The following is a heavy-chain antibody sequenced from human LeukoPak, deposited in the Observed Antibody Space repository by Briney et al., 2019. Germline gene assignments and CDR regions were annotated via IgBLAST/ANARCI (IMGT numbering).Heavy chain of an antibody. CDR1: GFTFSDYY. Sequence: GGSLRLSCAASGFTFSDYYMSWIRQAPGKGLEWVSYISSSGSTIYYADSVKGRFTISRDNAKNSLYLQMNSLRAEDTAVYYCAREPATIDYDILTGYSPAFDYWGQGTQVTVSS. D-gene: IGHD3-9*01. J-gene: IGHJ4*02. CDR2: ISSSGSTI. CDR3: AREPATIDYDILTGYSPAFDY. V-gene: IGHV3-11*01.